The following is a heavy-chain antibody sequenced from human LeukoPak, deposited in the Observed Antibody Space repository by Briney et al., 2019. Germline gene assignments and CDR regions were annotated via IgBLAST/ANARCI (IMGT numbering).Heavy chain of an antibody. CDR3: ARVWAPITMVRGVIFY. CDR2: ISYDGSNE. D-gene: IGHD3-10*01. Sequence: GGSLRLSCTASGFTFGDYAMSWVRQAPGKGLEWVAVISYDGSNEYYADSVKGRFTISRDNSKNTLYLQMNSLRAEDTAVYYCARVWAPITMVRGVIFYWGQGTLVTVSS. CDR1: GFTFGDYA. J-gene: IGHJ4*02. V-gene: IGHV3-30-3*01.